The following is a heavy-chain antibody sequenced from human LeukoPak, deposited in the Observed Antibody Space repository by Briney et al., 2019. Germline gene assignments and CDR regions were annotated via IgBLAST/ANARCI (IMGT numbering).Heavy chain of an antibody. CDR1: GYTFTSYN. CDR3: ARGTHMGAVAGPGC. V-gene: IGHV1-46*01. J-gene: IGHJ4*02. Sequence: AASVKVSCKASGYTFTSYNIHWVRQAPGQGLEWMGIINPSDGSTSYEQKFQGRVTMTRDTSTSTVYMELRSLRSEDTAVYYCARGTHMGAVAGPGCWGQGTPVTVSS. CDR2: INPSDGST. D-gene: IGHD6-19*01.